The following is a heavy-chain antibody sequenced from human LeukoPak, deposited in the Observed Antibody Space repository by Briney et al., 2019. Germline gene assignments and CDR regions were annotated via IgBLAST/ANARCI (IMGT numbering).Heavy chain of an antibody. Sequence: ASVKVSCKASGYTFTSYGISCVRQAPGQGLEWMGWISAYNGNTNYAQKLQGRVTMTTDTSTSTAYMELRSLRSDDTAVYYCARRIAYCSGGSCYSAPYYYYYMDVWGKGTTVTVSS. CDR2: ISAYNGNT. CDR1: GYTFTSYG. CDR3: ARRIAYCSGGSCYSAPYYYYYMDV. J-gene: IGHJ6*03. D-gene: IGHD2-15*01. V-gene: IGHV1-18*01.